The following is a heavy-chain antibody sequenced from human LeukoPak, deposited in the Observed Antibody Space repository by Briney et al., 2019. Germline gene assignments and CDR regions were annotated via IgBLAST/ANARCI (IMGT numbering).Heavy chain of an antibody. CDR1: GFTFSSYG. D-gene: IGHD3-9*01. Sequence: GGSLRLSCAASGFTFSSYGMSWVRQAPGKGLEWVSAISGSGGSTYYADSVKGRFTISRDNSKNTLYLQMNSLRAEDTAVYYCAKDHSGELRYFDWLLSSDYWGQGTLVTVSS. V-gene: IGHV3-23*01. CDR2: ISGSGGST. CDR3: AKDHSGELRYFDWLLSSDY. J-gene: IGHJ4*02.